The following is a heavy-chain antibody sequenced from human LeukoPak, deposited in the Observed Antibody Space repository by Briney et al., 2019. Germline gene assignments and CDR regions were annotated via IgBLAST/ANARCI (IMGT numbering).Heavy chain of an antibody. CDR2: ISGSCGTT. Sequence: GGTLRLSCAASGFTFRSYGMTWVRQAPGKGLEWVSAISGSCGTTYYADSVKGRFTISRDNSKNTLYLQMNSLRAEDTAVYYCAKVLYSSSLNWFDPWGQGTLVTVSS. CDR1: GFTFRSYG. CDR3: AKVLYSSSLNWFDP. J-gene: IGHJ5*02. V-gene: IGHV3-23*01. D-gene: IGHD6-13*01.